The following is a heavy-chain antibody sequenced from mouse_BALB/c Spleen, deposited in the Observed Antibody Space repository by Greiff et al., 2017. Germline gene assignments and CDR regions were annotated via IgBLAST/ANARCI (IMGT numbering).Heavy chain of an antibody. D-gene: IGHD1-1*01. CDR1: GFNIKDYY. CDR2: IDPENGNT. V-gene: IGHV14-1*02. J-gene: IGHJ3*01. Sequence: EVKLQESGAELVRPGALVKLSCKASGFNIKDYYMHWVKQRPEQGLEWIGWIDPENGNTIYDPKFQGKASITADTSSNTAYQQLSSLTSEDTAVYNCARNYYGSSWFAYWGQGTLVTVSA. CDR3: ARNYYGSSWFAY.